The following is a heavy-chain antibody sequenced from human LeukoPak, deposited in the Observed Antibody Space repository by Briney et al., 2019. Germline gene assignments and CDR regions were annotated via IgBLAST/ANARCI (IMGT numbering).Heavy chain of an antibody. CDR3: ARSFWSGYYAFDY. CDR2: ISHSGST. V-gene: IGHV4-38-2*01. D-gene: IGHD3-3*01. J-gene: IGHJ4*02. CDR1: GYSISSGFY. Sequence: PSETLSLTCAVSGYSISSGFYWGWIRQPPGKGLEWIGSISHSGSTDYIPSLKSRVTISVDTSKNQFSLKLSSVTAADTAVYYCARSFWSGYYAFDYWGQGTLVTVSS.